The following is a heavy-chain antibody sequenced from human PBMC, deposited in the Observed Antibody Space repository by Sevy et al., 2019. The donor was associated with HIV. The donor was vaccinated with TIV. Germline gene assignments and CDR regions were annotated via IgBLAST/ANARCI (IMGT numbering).Heavy chain of an antibody. CDR1: GFIFSRYG. Sequence: GGSLRLSCKASGFIFSRYGVHWVRQAPGKGLEWVATIMNDGKTKYYGDPVKGRFTISSDDSKNTLYLQMESLRAEDKAMSDCSRESGSDWYLDYWGQGTLVTVSS. J-gene: IGHJ4*02. V-gene: IGHV3-30*02. D-gene: IGHD2-21*02. CDR3: SRESGSDWYLDY. CDR2: IMNDGKTK.